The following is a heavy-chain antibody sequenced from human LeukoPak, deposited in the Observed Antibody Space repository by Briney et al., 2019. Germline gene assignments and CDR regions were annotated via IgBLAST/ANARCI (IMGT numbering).Heavy chain of an antibody. CDR1: GYSISSGYY. J-gene: IGHJ4*02. V-gene: IGHV4-61*01. CDR3: ARDSVSSSGWNPFDY. Sequence: RTSETLSLTCTVSGYSISSGYYWSWIRQPPGKGLEWIGYIYYSGSTNYNPSGSTNYNPSLKSRVTISVDTSKNQFSLKLSSVTAADTAVYYCARDSVSSSGWNPFDYWGQGTLVTVSS. D-gene: IGHD6-19*01. CDR2: IYYSGSTNYNPSGST.